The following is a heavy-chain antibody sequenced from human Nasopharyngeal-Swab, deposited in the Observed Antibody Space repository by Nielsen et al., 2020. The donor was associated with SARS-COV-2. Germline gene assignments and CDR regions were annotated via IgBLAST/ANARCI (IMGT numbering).Heavy chain of an antibody. CDR3: ARGGGYSYGTWVWFDP. Sequence: WIRQPPGKGLEWTGYIYYSGSTYYNPSLKSRVTISVDTSKNQFSLKLSSVTAADTAVYYCARGGGYSYGTWVWFDPWGQGTLVTVSS. V-gene: IGHV4-31*02. J-gene: IGHJ5*02. CDR2: IYYSGST. D-gene: IGHD5-18*01.